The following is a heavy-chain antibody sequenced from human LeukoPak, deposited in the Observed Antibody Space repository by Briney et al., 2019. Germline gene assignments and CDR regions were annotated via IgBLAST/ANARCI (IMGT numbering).Heavy chain of an antibody. Sequence: GGSLRLSCAASEFTFSSYAMSWVRQAPGKGLEWVSTISGSGGSTYYAESVKGRFTISRDNNKNTLYLQMNSLGAEDTAVYYCAKAAQVAGRPNLGGHFDYWGQGTLVTVSS. CDR3: AKAAQVAGRPNLGGHFDY. J-gene: IGHJ4*02. D-gene: IGHD6-6*01. CDR2: ISGSGGST. CDR1: EFTFSSYA. V-gene: IGHV3-23*01.